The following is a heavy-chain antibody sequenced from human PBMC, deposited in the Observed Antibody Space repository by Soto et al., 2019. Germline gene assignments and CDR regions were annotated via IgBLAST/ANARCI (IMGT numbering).Heavy chain of an antibody. V-gene: IGHV1-3*01. D-gene: IGHD3-9*01. J-gene: IGHJ4*02. CDR1: GYTFTSYA. CDR3: ARGEYFDWLSLPYFDY. CDR2: INAGNGNT. Sequence: GASVKVSCKASGYTFTSYAMHWVRQAPGQRLEWMGWINAGNGNTKYSQKFQGRVTITRDTSASTAYMELSSLRSEDTAVYYCARGEYFDWLSLPYFDYWGQGTLVTVSS.